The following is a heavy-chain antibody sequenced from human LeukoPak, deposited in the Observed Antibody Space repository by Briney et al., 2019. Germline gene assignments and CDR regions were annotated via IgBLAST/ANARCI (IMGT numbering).Heavy chain of an antibody. D-gene: IGHD3-3*01. Sequence: GGSLRLSCAASGFIFDDYAMHWVRQAPGKGLEWVSGLTWNSGNIGYADSVKGRFTISRDNAKNSLYLQMNSLRAEDTAVYYCARDFSPIFGVVIIDCTFDYWGQGTLVTVSS. CDR1: GFIFDDYA. CDR2: LTWNSGNI. J-gene: IGHJ4*02. V-gene: IGHV3-9*01. CDR3: ARDFSPIFGVVIIDCTFDY.